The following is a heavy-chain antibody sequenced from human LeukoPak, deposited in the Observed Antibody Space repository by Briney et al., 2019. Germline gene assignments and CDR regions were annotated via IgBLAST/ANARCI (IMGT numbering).Heavy chain of an antibody. J-gene: IGHJ4*02. CDR3: ATTGTDYYFDY. D-gene: IGHD1-14*01. V-gene: IGHV3-11*04. CDR1: GFTFSDYY. CDR2: ISSSGSTI. Sequence: GGSLRLSCAASGFTFSDYYMSWIRRAPGKGLEWVSYISSSGSTIYYADSVKGRFTISRDNAKNSLYLQMDSLRAEDTAVYYCATTGTDYYFDYWGQGTLVTVSS.